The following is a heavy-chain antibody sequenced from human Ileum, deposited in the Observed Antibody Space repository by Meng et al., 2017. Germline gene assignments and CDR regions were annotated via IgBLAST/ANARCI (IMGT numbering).Heavy chain of an antibody. D-gene: IGHD6-13*01. CDR2: IYWDDDK. CDR1: GFSLRTSGGR. Sequence: ITWNESRPTLVNPTHTPTLTCTFSGFSLRTSGGRVGWIRPPAGTALEWLALIYWDDDKRYSPSLKSRLIITKDTSKNQVVLTMTNMEPVDTAKYYCAHRGEQHDYWGQGTLVTVSS. J-gene: IGHJ4*02. CDR3: AHRGEQHDY. V-gene: IGHV2-5*02.